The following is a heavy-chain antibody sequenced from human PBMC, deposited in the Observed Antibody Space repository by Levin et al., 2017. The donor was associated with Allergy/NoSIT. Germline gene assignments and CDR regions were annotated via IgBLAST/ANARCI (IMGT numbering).Heavy chain of an antibody. V-gene: IGHV3-48*04. CDR1: GFTFEIYG. J-gene: IGHJ4*02. CDR3: ARGLFDF. Sequence: GGSLRLSCSVSGFTFEIYGMNWVRQAPGKRLEWVSHISASGSPTYYADPVRGRFTISRDNAKQSLYLQMTSLRVEDTAVYYCARGLFDFWGQGALVTVPS. CDR2: ISASGSPT. D-gene: IGHD5-12*01.